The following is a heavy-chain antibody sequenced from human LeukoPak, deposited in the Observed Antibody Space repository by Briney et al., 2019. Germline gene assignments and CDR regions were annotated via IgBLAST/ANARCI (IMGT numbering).Heavy chain of an antibody. J-gene: IGHJ6*02. V-gene: IGHV4-59*01. CDR3: ARSRQEYYYGMDV. CDR2: IYYSGRT. Sequence: SETLSLTCTVSGDSISGYYWSWIRQPPGKGREWIGYIYYSGRTDYNPSLKSRVTISEDTSKNQFSLKLNSVTAVDTAMYYCARSRQEYYYGMDVWGQGTTVTVSS. CDR1: GDSISGYY.